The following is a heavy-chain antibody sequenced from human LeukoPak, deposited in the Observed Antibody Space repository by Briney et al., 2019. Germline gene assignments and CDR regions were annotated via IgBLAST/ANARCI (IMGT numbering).Heavy chain of an antibody. V-gene: IGHV3-74*01. D-gene: IGHD3-10*01. J-gene: IGHJ6*02. CDR2: MNSDGQTT. CDR1: GFTLSNYW. CDR3: ARRADVTLVRGVAYGMDA. Sequence: GGSLRLSCAASGFTLSNYWMYWVRQAPGKGPVWVSRMNSDGQTTSYADSVKGRFTISRDNAKNTLYLQLNSLRAEDTAVYYCARRADVTLVRGVAYGMDAWGQGTTVTVSS.